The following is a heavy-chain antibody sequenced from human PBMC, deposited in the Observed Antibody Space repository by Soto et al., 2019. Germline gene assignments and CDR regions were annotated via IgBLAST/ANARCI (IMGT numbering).Heavy chain of an antibody. CDR1: GGSISSSNC. Sequence: QVQLQESGPGLVKPSGTLSLTCAVSGGSISSSNCWSWVRPPPGKGLEWMGEIYHSGSTNYNPSHKSRVTISVDKSKNQFSLKLSSVTAADTAVYYCARRHQNGHYGMDGGGQGTTVTVSS. CDR2: IYHSGST. CDR3: ARRHQNGHYGMDG. V-gene: IGHV4-4*02. J-gene: IGHJ6*02. D-gene: IGHD2-2*01.